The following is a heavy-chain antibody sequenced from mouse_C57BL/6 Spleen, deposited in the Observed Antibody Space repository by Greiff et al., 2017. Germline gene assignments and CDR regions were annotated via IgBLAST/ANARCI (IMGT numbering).Heavy chain of an antibody. J-gene: IGHJ4*01. CDR1: GYTFTSYW. D-gene: IGHD3-2*02. Sequence: QVQLQQPGAELVRPGTSVKLSCKASGYTFTSYWMHWVKQRPGQGLEWIGVIDPSDSYTNYNQKFKGKATLTVDTSSSTAYMQLSSPTSEDSAVYDCARLGGAGWDYCAMDDWGQGTSVTVSS. V-gene: IGHV1-59*01. CDR2: IDPSDSYT. CDR3: ARLGGAGWDYCAMDD.